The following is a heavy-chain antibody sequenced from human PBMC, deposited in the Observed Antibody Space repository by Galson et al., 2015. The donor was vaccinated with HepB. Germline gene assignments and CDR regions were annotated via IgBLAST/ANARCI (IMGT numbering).Heavy chain of an antibody. CDR3: ARAMTGGGSNMFDS. V-gene: IGHV5-51*01. CDR1: GYSFTSYW. Sequence: QSGAEVKKPGESLKISCQGPGYSFTSYWIGWVRQMLGKGLEWMGSIYPGDSDVRYSPSFQGQVTISADKSISSASLQWSSLKASDTAIYYCARAMTGGGSNMFDSWGQGTLVTVSS. CDR2: IYPGDSDV. J-gene: IGHJ4*02. D-gene: IGHD3-16*01.